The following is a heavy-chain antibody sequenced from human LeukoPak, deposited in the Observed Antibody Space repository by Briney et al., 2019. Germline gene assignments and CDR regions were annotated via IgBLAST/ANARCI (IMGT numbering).Heavy chain of an antibody. V-gene: IGHV3-23*01. CDR1: GFTFSSYA. CDR2: IIGSGGGA. J-gene: IGHJ4*02. Sequence: GGSLRLSCAASGFTFSSYAMSWVRQAPGKGLEWVSAIIGSGGGAYYADSVKGRFTISRDNAKNTLYLQMNSLRAEDTAVYYCARNSGSYGFDYWGQGTLVTVSS. D-gene: IGHD1-26*01. CDR3: ARNSGSYGFDY.